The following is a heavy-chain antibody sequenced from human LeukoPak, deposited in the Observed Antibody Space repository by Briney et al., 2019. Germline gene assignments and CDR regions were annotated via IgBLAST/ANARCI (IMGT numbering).Heavy chain of an antibody. V-gene: IGHV3-23*01. Sequence: GGSLRLSCAASGFTFSSYAMSWVRQAPGKGLEWVSAISSSGGSTYYADSVKGRFTISRDNSKKTLYLQMNSLRAEDTAVYYCAKRIAAPGPYFDYWGQGTLVTVSS. J-gene: IGHJ4*02. CDR2: ISSSGGST. CDR3: AKRIAAPGPYFDY. CDR1: GFTFSSYA. D-gene: IGHD6-13*01.